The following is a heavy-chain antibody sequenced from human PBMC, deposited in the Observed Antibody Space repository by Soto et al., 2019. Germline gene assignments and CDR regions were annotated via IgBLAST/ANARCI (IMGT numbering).Heavy chain of an antibody. D-gene: IGHD6-13*01. CDR3: AMSGIAAAGTGRYYYYGMDV. CDR1: GYTFTSYG. V-gene: IGHV1-18*04. Sequence: WASVKVSCKASGYTFTSYGISWVRQAPGQGLEWMGWISAYNGNTNYAQKLQGRVTMTTDTSTSTAYMELRSLRSDDTAVYYCAMSGIAAAGTGRYYYYGMDVWGQGTTVTVS. J-gene: IGHJ6*02. CDR2: ISAYNGNT.